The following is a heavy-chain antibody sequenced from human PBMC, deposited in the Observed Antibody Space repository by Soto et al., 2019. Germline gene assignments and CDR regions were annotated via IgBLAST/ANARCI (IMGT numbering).Heavy chain of an antibody. Sequence: GESLKISWNGSGYSFTSYWIGWVRQMPGKGLEWMGIIYPGDSDTRYSPSFQGQVTISADKSISTAYLQWSSLKASDTAMYYCARQDDSSGYPYYYYGMDVWGQGTTVTVSS. CDR1: GYSFTSYW. D-gene: IGHD3-22*01. CDR2: IYPGDSDT. V-gene: IGHV5-51*01. J-gene: IGHJ6*02. CDR3: ARQDDSSGYPYYYYGMDV.